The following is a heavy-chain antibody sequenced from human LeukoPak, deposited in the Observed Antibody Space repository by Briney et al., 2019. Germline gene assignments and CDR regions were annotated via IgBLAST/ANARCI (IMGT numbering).Heavy chain of an antibody. Sequence: GGSLRLYCAVSGITLSNYGMSWVRQAPGKGLEWVAGISGSGGRTNYADSVRGRFTVSRDNPKNTLYLQMNSLRAEDTAVYFCAKRGVVIRVILVGFHKEAYYFDSWGQGALVTVSS. CDR1: GITLSNYG. CDR2: ISGSGGRT. J-gene: IGHJ4*02. V-gene: IGHV3-23*01. CDR3: AKRGVVIRVILVGFHKEAYYFDS. D-gene: IGHD3-22*01.